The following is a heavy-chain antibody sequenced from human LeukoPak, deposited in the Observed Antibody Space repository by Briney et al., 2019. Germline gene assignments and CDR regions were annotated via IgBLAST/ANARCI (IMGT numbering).Heavy chain of an antibody. CDR2: IIPIFGTA. Sequence: SVKVSCKASGGTFSSYAISWVRQAPGQGLEWMGGIIPIFGTANYAQKFQGRVTITADESTSTAYMELSSLRSEDTAVYYCARSHKRNGDYFAYWGQGTLVTVSS. J-gene: IGHJ4*02. D-gene: IGHD1-1*01. V-gene: IGHV1-69*01. CDR1: GGTFSSYA. CDR3: ARSHKRNGDYFAY.